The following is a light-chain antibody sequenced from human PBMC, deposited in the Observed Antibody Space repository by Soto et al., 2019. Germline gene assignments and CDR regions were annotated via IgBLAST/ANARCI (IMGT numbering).Light chain of an antibody. CDR1: QSLLNSNGYNY. V-gene: IGKV2-28*01. J-gene: IGKJ1*01. Sequence: DIVMTQSPLSLPVTPGEPASISCRSSQSLLNSNGYNYLDWYLQKPGQSPQLLIYLGSNRASGVTERFSGSGSGTDFTLKISRVEAEDVGVYHCMQALTAPPKFGKGAKGDI. CDR2: LGS. CDR3: MQALTAPPK.